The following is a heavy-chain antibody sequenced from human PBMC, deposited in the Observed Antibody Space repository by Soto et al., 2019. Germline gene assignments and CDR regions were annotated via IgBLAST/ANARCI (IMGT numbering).Heavy chain of an antibody. CDR1: GFTFSNYE. J-gene: IGHJ3*02. CDR3: ARDFRGAPGAFDI. V-gene: IGHV3-48*03. Sequence: EVQLVESGGGLVQPGGSLRLSCAASGFTFSNYEMNWVRQAPGKGLEWVSYISSGGSTMYYAGSVKGRFTVSRDSAEKSLYLQMNSLRPEDTAVYYCARDFRGAPGAFDIWGQGTRVTVSS. CDR2: ISSGGSTM. D-gene: IGHD3-10*01.